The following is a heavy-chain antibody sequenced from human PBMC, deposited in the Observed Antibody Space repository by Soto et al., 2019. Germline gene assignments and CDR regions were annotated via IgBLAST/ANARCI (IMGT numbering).Heavy chain of an antibody. CDR3: AKAKGVRIAVAGRDY. J-gene: IGHJ4*02. V-gene: IGHV3-23*01. CDR2: ISGSGGST. Sequence: GGSLRLSCAASGFTFSSYAMSWVRQAPGKGLEWVSAISGSGGSTYYADSVKGRFTISRDNSKNTLYLQMNSLRAEDTAVYYCAKAKGVRIAVAGRDYWGQGTLVTVSS. D-gene: IGHD6-19*01. CDR1: GFTFSSYA.